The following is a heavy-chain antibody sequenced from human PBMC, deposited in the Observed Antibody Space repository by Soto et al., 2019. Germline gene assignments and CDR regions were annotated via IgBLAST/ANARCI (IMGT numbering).Heavy chain of an antibody. D-gene: IGHD3-9*01. CDR3: ARGGDILTGYFSSGY. J-gene: IGHJ4*02. V-gene: IGHV4-34*01. CDR2: INHSGST. CDR1: GGSFSGYY. Sequence: PSETLSLTCAVYGGSFSGYYWSWIRQPPGKGLEWIGEINHSGSTNYNPSLKSRVTISVDTSKNQFSLKLSSVTAADTAVYYCARGGDILTGYFSSGYWGQGTLVTVSS.